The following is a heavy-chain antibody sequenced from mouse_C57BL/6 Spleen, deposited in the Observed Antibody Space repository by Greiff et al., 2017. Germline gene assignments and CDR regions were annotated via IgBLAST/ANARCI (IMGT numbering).Heavy chain of an antibody. Sequence: QVQLQQSGAELARPGASVKMSCKASGYTFTSYTMHWVKQRPGQGLEWIGYINPSSGYTKYNQKFKDKATLTADKSSSTAYMQLSSLTSEDSAVXYFSFTGDFDYWGQGTTLTVSS. J-gene: IGHJ2*01. CDR3: SFTGDFDY. V-gene: IGHV1-4*01. CDR1: GYTFTSYT. CDR2: INPSSGYT. D-gene: IGHD1-1*01.